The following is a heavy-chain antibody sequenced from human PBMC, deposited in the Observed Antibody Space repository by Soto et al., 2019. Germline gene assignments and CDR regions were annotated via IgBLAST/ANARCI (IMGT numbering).Heavy chain of an antibody. CDR1: GYTFTSYY. Sequence: ASVKVSCKASGYTFTSYYMHWVRQAPGQGLEWMGIINPSGGSTSYAQKFQGRVTMTRDTSTSTVYMELSSLRSEDTAVYYCARSLTYYDFWSGHMGYFDYWGQGTLVTVSS. CDR3: ARSLTYYDFWSGHMGYFDY. CDR2: INPSGGST. V-gene: IGHV1-46*01. J-gene: IGHJ4*02. D-gene: IGHD3-3*01.